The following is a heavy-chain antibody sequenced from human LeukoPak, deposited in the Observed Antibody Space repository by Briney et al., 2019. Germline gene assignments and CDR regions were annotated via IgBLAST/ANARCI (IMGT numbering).Heavy chain of an antibody. CDR2: INHSGST. CDR1: GGSFSGYY. J-gene: IGHJ6*02. D-gene: IGHD3-10*01. V-gene: IGHV4-34*01. CDR3: ARMADGVRGVIINLYCYYGMDV. Sequence: PSETLSLTCAVYGGSFSGYYWSWIRQPPGKGLEWIGEINHSGSTNYNPSLKSRVTISVDTSKNQFSLKLSSVTAADTAVYYCARMADGVRGVIINLYCYYGMDVWGQGTTVTVSS.